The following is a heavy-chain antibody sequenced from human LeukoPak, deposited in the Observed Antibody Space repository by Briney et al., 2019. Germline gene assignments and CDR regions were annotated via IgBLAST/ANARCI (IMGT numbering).Heavy chain of an antibody. Sequence: GGSLRLSCEASGFTFSSYAIRWVRQAPGTGLEWVSSIPGSGGATYYADSVRGRFTISRDTSRNTLYLQMNILRAEDTAVYYCAREASGSYFHNWGQGTLVTVSS. J-gene: IGHJ1*01. CDR3: AREASGSYFHN. CDR2: IPGSGGAT. D-gene: IGHD1-26*01. CDR1: GFTFSSYA. V-gene: IGHV3-23*01.